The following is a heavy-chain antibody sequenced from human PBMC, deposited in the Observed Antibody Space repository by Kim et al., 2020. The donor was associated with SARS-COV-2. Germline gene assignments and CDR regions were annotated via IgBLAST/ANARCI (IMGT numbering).Heavy chain of an antibody. CDR1: GFTFSSYS. Sequence: GGSLRLSCAASGFTFSSYSMNWVRQAPGKGLEWVSSISSSSSYIYYADSVKGRFTISRDNAKNSLYLQMNSLRAEDTAVYYCARDPSPGYSSSWYSGGYYYGMDVWGQGTTVTVSS. V-gene: IGHV3-21*01. D-gene: IGHD6-13*01. CDR3: ARDPSPGYSSSWYSGGYYYGMDV. J-gene: IGHJ6*02. CDR2: ISSSSSYI.